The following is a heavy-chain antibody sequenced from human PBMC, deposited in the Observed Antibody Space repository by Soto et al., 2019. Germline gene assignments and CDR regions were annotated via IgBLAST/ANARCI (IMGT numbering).Heavy chain of an antibody. J-gene: IGHJ4*02. D-gene: IGHD7-27*01. V-gene: IGHV4-59*01. CDR2: TYYSGST. CDR3: ARRWGTYFDL. Sequence: SETLSLTCTVSGGSISSYYWSWIRQPPGKGLEWIGYTYYSGSTDYDPSLKSRVTISVDTSKNQFSLKLSSVTAADTAVYYCARRWGTYFDLWGQGTLVTV. CDR1: GGSISSYY.